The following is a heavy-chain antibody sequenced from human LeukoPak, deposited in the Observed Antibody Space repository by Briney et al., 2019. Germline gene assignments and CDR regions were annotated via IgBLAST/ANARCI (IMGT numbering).Heavy chain of an antibody. CDR1: GFTFSSYG. CDR2: IWYDGSNK. D-gene: IGHD2-2*02. J-gene: IGHJ3*02. Sequence: PGRSLRLSCAASGFTFSSYGMHWVRQAPGKGLEWVAVIWYDGSNKYYADSVKGRFTISRDNSKNTLYLQMNSLRAEDTAVYYCAKGHCSSTSCYTRENAFDIWGQGTMVTVSS. V-gene: IGHV3-33*06. CDR3: AKGHCSSTSCYTRENAFDI.